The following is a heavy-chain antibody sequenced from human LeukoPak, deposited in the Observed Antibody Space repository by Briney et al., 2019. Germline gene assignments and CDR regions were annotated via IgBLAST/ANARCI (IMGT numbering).Heavy chain of an antibody. Sequence: PGGSLRLSCAASGFTFSGYAMYWVRQAPGEGLEWVAVMWYDESKEYSGDSVKGRFTISRDKSKNTLYLQMNSLRAEGTAVYYCARDPYYGSGKYYHGMDLWGQGTTVTVSS. D-gene: IGHD3-10*01. CDR1: GFTFSGYA. CDR3: ARDPYYGSGKYYHGMDL. J-gene: IGHJ6*02. CDR2: MWYDESKE. V-gene: IGHV3-33*08.